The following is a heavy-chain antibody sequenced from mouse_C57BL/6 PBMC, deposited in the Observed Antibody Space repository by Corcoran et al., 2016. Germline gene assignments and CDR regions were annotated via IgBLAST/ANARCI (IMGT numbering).Heavy chain of an antibody. Sequence: QIQLVQSGPELTKPAETAKISCKASGYTFTTYGMIWVKQAPGKGLQWMGWINTYSGVPTYADDFKGRLAFSLETSASTAYLQINNLKNEDTATYFCARRDYYVDYWGQGTTLTVSS. CDR3: ARRDYYVDY. D-gene: IGHD3-3*01. V-gene: IGHV9-3*01. J-gene: IGHJ2*01. CDR2: INTYSGVP. CDR1: GYTFTTYG.